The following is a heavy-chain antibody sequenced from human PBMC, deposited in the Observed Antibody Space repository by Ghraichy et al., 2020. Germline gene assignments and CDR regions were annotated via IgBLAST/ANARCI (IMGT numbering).Heavy chain of an antibody. D-gene: IGHD3-22*01. CDR3: ARSAYYYDSSGYLTDYYGMDV. V-gene: IGHV3-53*01. J-gene: IGHJ6*02. Sequence: GESLNISCAASGFTVSSNYMSWVRQAPGKGLEWVSVIYSGGSTYYADSVKGRFTISRDNSKNTLYLQMNSLRAEDTAVYYCARSAYYYDSSGYLTDYYGMDVWGQGTTVTVSS. CDR2: IYSGGST. CDR1: GFTVSSNY.